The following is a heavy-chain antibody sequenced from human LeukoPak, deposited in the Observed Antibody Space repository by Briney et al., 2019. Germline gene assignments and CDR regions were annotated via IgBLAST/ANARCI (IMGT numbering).Heavy chain of an antibody. CDR2: IYSGGST. J-gene: IGHJ5*02. CDR1: GFTVSSNY. CDR3: ARSDFVKWWFDP. Sequence: GGSLRLSCAASGFTVSSNYMSWVRQAPGKGLEWVSVIYSGGSTYSADSVKGRLTISRDNSKNTLYLQMNSLRAEDTAVYYCARSDFVKWWFDPWGQGTLVTVSS. V-gene: IGHV3-66*02. D-gene: IGHD1-26*01.